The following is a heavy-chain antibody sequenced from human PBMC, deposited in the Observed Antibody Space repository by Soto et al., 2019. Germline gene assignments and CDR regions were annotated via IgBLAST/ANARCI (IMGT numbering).Heavy chain of an antibody. D-gene: IGHD3-3*01. J-gene: IGHJ6*02. CDR1: GYSFTRHD. Sequence: QVQLVQSGAEVKKPWASVKVSCKASGYSFTRHDINWVRQAPGQGLEWMGWINPSSGNTGYAQRFLGRLTMTTDTSTSTAYMELSGLKSEDTAIYYCAREGIRFSGVIVVFGMDVWGQGTTVTVPS. CDR2: INPSSGNT. CDR3: AREGIRFSGVIVVFGMDV. V-gene: IGHV1-8*01.